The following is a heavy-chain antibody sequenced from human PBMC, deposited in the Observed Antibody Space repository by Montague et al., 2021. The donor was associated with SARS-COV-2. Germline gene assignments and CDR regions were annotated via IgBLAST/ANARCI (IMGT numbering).Heavy chain of an antibody. CDR1: GDSVSSNSVA. CDR3: VRYSGWFYFDF. D-gene: IGHD6-19*01. V-gene: IGHV6-1*01. J-gene: IGHJ4*02. Sequence: CAISGDSVSSNSVAWSWLRQSPSRGLVWLGRTYYRSKWYSDYAPSVRGRLTVNPDASKNEFSLELNYVTPEDTAVYYCVRYSGWFYFDFWGQGTLVTVSS. CDR2: TYYRSKWYS.